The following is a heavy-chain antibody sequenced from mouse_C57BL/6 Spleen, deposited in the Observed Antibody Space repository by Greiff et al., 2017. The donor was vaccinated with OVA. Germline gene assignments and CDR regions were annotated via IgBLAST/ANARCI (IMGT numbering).Heavy chain of an antibody. CDR2: INPNNGGT. J-gene: IGHJ3*01. CDR1: GYTFTDYY. Sequence: EVQLQQSGPELVKPGASVKISCKASGYTFTDYYMNWVKQSHGKSLEWIGDINPNNGGTRYNQKFKGKATLTVDKSSSTAYMELRSLTSEDSAVAYYARTYYDYDVPFAYWGQGTLVTVSA. D-gene: IGHD2-4*01. V-gene: IGHV1-26*01. CDR3: ARTYYDYDVPFAY.